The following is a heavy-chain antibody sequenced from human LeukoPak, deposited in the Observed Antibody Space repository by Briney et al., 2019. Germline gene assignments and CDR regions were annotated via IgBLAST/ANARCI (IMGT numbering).Heavy chain of an antibody. CDR3: ARQVAGTMIVVVIYNWFDP. V-gene: IGHV4-4*07. J-gene: IGHJ5*02. Sequence: PSETLSLTCTVSGGTISSYYWSWIRQPAGKGLEWIGRIYTSGSTNYNPSLKSRVTISVDTSKNQFSLKLSSVTAADTAVYYCARQVAGTMIVVVIYNWFDPWGQGTLVTVSS. CDR2: IYTSGST. CDR1: GGTISSYY. D-gene: IGHD3-22*01.